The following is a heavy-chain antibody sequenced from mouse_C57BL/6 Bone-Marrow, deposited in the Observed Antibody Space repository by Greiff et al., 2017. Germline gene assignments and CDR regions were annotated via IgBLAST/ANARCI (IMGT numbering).Heavy chain of an antibody. Sequence: DVKLQESGPGLVKPSQSLSLTCSVTGYSITSGYYWNWIRQFPGNKLEWMGYISYDGSNNYNPSLKNRISITRDTSKNQFFLKLNSVTTEDTATYYCARGDYYGSSGDYFDYWGQGTTLTVSS. D-gene: IGHD1-1*01. CDR3: ARGDYYGSSGDYFDY. J-gene: IGHJ2*01. CDR2: ISYDGSN. CDR1: GYSITSGYY. V-gene: IGHV3-6*01.